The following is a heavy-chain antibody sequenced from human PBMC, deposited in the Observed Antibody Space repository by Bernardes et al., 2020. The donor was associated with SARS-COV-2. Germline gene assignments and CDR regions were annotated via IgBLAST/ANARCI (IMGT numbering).Heavy chain of an antibody. CDR2: ISSDGSAT. CDR1: GFTFSSYW. J-gene: IGHJ4*02. CDR3: VRGPSDGHGRFEY. Sequence: GGSLRLSCAVSGFTFSSYWMHWVRQAPGKGLMWVSRISSDGSATTYADSVKGRFTISRDNARNTLYLQMNSLRAEDTAVYYCVRGPSDGHGRFEYWGQGTLGTVSS. V-gene: IGHV3-74*01.